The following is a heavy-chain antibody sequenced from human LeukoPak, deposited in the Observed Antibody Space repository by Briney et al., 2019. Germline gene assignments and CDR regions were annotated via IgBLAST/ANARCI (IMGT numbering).Heavy chain of an antibody. J-gene: IGHJ4*02. D-gene: IGHD6-13*01. CDR1: GYTFTSYY. CDR2: ISAYNGNT. Sequence: ASVKVSCKASGYTFTSYYMHWVRQAPGQGLEWMGWISAYNGNTNYAQKLQGRVTMTTDKSTSTAYMELSSLRSEDTAVYYCARGTVAAAGTFFEWGQGTLVTVSS. CDR3: ARGTVAAAGTFFE. V-gene: IGHV1-18*04.